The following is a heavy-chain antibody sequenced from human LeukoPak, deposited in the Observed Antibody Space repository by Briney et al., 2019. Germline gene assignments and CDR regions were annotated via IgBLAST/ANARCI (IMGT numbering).Heavy chain of an antibody. CDR2: IYYSGST. CDR1: GGSISSSSYY. V-gene: IGHV4-39*07. D-gene: IGHD6-19*01. J-gene: IGHJ3*02. Sequence: PSETLSLTCTVSGGSISSSSYYWGWIRQPPGKGLEWIGSIYYSGSTYYNPSLKSRVTISVDTSKNQFSLKLSSVTAADTAVYYCARSGYSSGPDAFDIWGQGTMVTVSS. CDR3: ARSGYSSGPDAFDI.